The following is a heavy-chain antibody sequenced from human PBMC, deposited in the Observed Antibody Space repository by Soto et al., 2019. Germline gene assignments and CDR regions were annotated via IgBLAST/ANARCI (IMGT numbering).Heavy chain of an antibody. Sequence: QVHLEESGGGVVQPGTSLRLSCVASGFTFSSYGMHWVRQAPGKGLEWVAVIPNTENKKYYADSVKGRFTISRDNSQNTLFLQMDSLMSEDTAMYYCPRTAGGRVRGALDIWGQGTMVTVS. J-gene: IGHJ3*02. CDR3: PRTAGGRVRGALDI. CDR1: GFTFSSYG. CDR2: IPNTENKK. D-gene: IGHD6-13*01. V-gene: IGHV3-30-3*01.